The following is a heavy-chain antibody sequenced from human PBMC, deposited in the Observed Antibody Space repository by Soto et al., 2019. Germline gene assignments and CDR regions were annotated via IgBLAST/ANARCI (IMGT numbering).Heavy chain of an antibody. CDR2: ITGSGVNT. CDR3: AKEGSYYESYDNWYFDL. V-gene: IGHV3-23*01. Sequence: SLRLSCAASGFTFSSYAMTWVRQAPGKGLEWVSAITGSGVNTNYVDSVKGRFTISRDNSKNTVYLQMNSLRAADTAVYYCAKEGSYYESYDNWYFDLWGRGTLVTVYS. CDR1: GFTFSSYA. J-gene: IGHJ2*01. D-gene: IGHD3-22*01.